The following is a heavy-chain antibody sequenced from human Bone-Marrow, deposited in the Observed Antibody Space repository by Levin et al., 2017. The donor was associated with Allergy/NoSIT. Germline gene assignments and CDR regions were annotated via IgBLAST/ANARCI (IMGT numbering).Heavy chain of an antibody. CDR1: GGPISSHY. V-gene: IGHV4-34*01. Sequence: SETLSLTCTVSGGPISSHYWTWIRQSPGKGLEWIGEISHHGSPTYNPSLRSRVTISVDKSRHQFSLRLTAVTAADTAVYYCARGAGIVLGDLSVEDYYFDYWGQGTLVTVSS. CDR3: ARGAGIVLGDLSVEDYYFDY. J-gene: IGHJ4*01. CDR2: ISHHGSP. D-gene: IGHD3-16*02.